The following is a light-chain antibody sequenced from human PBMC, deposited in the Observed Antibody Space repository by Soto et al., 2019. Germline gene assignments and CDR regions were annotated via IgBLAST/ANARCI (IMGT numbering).Light chain of an antibody. CDR3: GTWDSSLSVVVV. Sequence: QSVLTQPPSVSAAPGQKVTISRSGSSSNIGKNFVSWYQLLPGTAPKLLIYENDKRPSGVPDRFSGSRSGTSATLGIAGLQAGDEADYYCGTWDSSLSVVVVFGGGTKLTVL. CDR1: SSNIGKNF. CDR2: END. J-gene: IGLJ2*01. V-gene: IGLV1-51*02.